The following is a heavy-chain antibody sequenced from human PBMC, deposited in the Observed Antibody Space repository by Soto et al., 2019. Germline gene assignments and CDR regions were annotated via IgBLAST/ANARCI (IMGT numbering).Heavy chain of an antibody. V-gene: IGHV1-69*13. CDR1: GGTFSSYA. CDR2: IIPIFGTA. D-gene: IGHD3-22*01. Sequence: SVKVSCKASGGTFSSYAISWVRQAPGQGLEWMRGIIPIFGTANYAQKFQGRVTITADESTTTAYMDLSSLRSEDTAVYYCARDGRDDSSGYYQGSFDYWGQGTLVTVSS. CDR3: ARDGRDDSSGYYQGSFDY. J-gene: IGHJ4*02.